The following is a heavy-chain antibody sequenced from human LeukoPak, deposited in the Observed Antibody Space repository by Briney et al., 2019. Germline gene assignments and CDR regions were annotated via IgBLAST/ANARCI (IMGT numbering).Heavy chain of an antibody. J-gene: IGHJ6*02. CDR3: AKVIMVTSRSYYGVDV. V-gene: IGHV3-23*01. Sequence: GGSLRLSCAASGFTFSNYAMTWVRQAPGKGLEWVSAISASGGSTSYADSVKGRFTISGDNSKNTIYLQMNSLRAEDTAVYYCAKVIMVTSRSYYGVDVWGQGTTVTVSS. CDR2: ISASGGST. D-gene: IGHD2-21*02. CDR1: GFTFSNYA.